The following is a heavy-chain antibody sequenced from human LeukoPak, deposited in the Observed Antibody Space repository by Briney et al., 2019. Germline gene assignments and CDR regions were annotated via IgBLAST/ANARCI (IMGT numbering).Heavy chain of an antibody. CDR2: MNPNSANT. D-gene: IGHD2-2*01. V-gene: IGHV1-8*02. Sequence: ASVRVSCKTSGYTFSTYDINWLRQDAGQGLEWMGWMNPNSANTGFAQKFQGRAAITRDTSTATAYLELSGLTSEDTAVYYCARAIRYQLLTDYWGQGTLVSASS. CDR1: GYTFSTYD. J-gene: IGHJ4*02. CDR3: ARAIRYQLLTDY.